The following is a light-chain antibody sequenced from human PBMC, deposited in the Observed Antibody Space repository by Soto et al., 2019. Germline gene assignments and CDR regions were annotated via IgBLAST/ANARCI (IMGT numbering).Light chain of an antibody. V-gene: IGLV2-14*01. Sequence: QSALTQPASVSGSPGQSITISCTGTTSDVGAYNYVSWYQQHPGNAPKLIIYEVSRRPSGVSSRFSASKSGSTASLTISGLQGEDEADSYCSSYTAISTLDIVFGGGTKLTVL. CDR1: TSDVGAYNY. CDR2: EVS. J-gene: IGLJ2*01. CDR3: SSYTAISTLDIV.